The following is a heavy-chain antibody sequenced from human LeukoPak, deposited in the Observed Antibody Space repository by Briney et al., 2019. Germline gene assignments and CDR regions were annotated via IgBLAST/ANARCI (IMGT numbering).Heavy chain of an antibody. CDR3: ARGGYGGNWFDP. J-gene: IGHJ5*02. CDR2: INHSGST. Sequence: SETLSLTCVVYGGSFSGYYWSWIRQPPGKGLEWIGEINHSGSTNYNTSLKSRVTISVDTSKNQFSLKLSSVTAADTAVYYCARGGYGGNWFDPWGQGTLVTVSS. V-gene: IGHV4-34*01. CDR1: GGSFSGYY. D-gene: IGHD4-23*01.